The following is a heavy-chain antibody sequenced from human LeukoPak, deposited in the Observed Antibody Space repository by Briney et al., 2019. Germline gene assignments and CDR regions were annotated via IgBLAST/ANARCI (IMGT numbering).Heavy chain of an antibody. V-gene: IGHV1-69*06. D-gene: IGHD3-10*01. CDR1: GGTFSSYA. Sequence: SVKVSCKASGGTFSSYAISWVRQAPGQGLEWMGGIIPIFGTANYAQKFQGRVTITADKSTSTAYMELSSLRSEDTAVYYCARAPQGSGSYYSYYYYGMDVWGKGTTVTVSS. J-gene: IGHJ6*04. CDR2: IIPIFGTA. CDR3: ARAPQGSGSYYSYYYYGMDV.